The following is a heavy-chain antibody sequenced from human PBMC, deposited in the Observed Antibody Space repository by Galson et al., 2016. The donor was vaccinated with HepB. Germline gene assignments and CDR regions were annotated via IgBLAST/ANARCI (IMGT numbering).Heavy chain of an antibody. J-gene: IGHJ1*01. D-gene: IGHD3-22*01. V-gene: IGHV3-13*01. CDR2: IETAGAT. CDR1: GFTFSAHD. Sequence: SLRLSCAASGFTFSAHDMHWVRQATGKGLEWVSAIETAGATYFPDSVKGRFTISRDNAKNSLYLQMNSLRPEDTAFYYCTKDFYSSGPEYFHHWGRGTLVTVSS. CDR3: TKDFYSSGPEYFHH.